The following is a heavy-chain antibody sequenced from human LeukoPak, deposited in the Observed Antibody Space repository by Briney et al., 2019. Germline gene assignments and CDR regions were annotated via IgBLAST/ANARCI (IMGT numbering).Heavy chain of an antibody. CDR1: GFTVSSNY. Sequence: PGGSLRLSCAASGFTVSSNYMSWVRQAPGKGLEWVAVISYDGSNKYYADSVKGRFTISRDNSKNTLYLQMNSLRAEDTAVYYCAKEAQGCSITSCYFDSWGQGTLVTVSS. V-gene: IGHV3-30*18. J-gene: IGHJ4*02. CDR2: ISYDGSNK. D-gene: IGHD2-2*01. CDR3: AKEAQGCSITSCYFDS.